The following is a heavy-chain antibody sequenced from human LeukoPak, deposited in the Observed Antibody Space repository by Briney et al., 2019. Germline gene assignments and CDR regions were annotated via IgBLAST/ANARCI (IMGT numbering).Heavy chain of an antibody. CDR1: GGSISSSSYY. Sequence: PSETLSLTCTVSGGSISSSSYYWGWIRQPPGRGLEWIGSIYYSGSTYYNPSLKSRVTISVDTSKNQFSLKLSSVTAADTAVYYCARPLAGGNSPPGYWGQGTLVTVSS. J-gene: IGHJ4*02. D-gene: IGHD3-16*01. CDR2: IYYSGST. V-gene: IGHV4-39*07. CDR3: ARPLAGGNSPPGY.